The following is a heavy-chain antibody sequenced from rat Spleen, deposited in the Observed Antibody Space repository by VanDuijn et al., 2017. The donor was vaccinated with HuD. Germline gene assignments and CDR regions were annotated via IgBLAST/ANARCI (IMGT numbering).Heavy chain of an antibody. J-gene: IGHJ4*01. CDR1: GFTFNNYG. D-gene: IGHD1-6*01. Sequence: EVQLVESGGGLVQPGRSLKLSCAASGFTFNNYGMAWIRQAPGKGLEWVATITSSGTGAYYVDSVKGRFTISRDNAKSTRYLQMISLRSEDTATYYCTREDWVVDAWGQGVSVTVSS. CDR2: ITSSGTGA. V-gene: IGHV5-31*01. CDR3: TREDWVVDA.